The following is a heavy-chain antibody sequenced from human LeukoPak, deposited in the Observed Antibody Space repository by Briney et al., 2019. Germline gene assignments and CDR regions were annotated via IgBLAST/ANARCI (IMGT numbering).Heavy chain of an antibody. D-gene: IGHD2-15*01. V-gene: IGHV4-34*01. J-gene: IGHJ4*02. CDR3: ARPGYCSGGSCYSTDPVFDY. CDR1: GGSFSGYY. CDR2: INHSGST. Sequence: SETLSLTCAVYGGSFSGYYWSWIRQPPGKGLEWIGEINHSGSTNYNPSLKSRVTISVDTSKNQFSLKLSSVTAADTAVYYCARPGYCSGGSCYSTDPVFDYWGQGTLVTVSS.